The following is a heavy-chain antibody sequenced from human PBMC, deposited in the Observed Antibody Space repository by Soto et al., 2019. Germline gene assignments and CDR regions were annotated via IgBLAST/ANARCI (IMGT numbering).Heavy chain of an antibody. D-gene: IGHD2-15*01. V-gene: IGHV3-48*02. CDR1: GFTFRSYS. J-gene: IGHJ6*02. CDR2: ISSSNRTI. Sequence: QPGGSLRLSCAASGFTFRSYSMNWVRQAPGKGLEWVSYISSSNRTINYADSVKGRFIISRDNAKNSLYPQMHSLRDEDTAVYYCAREGWPLLQTGMDVWGQGTTVTVSS. CDR3: AREGWPLLQTGMDV.